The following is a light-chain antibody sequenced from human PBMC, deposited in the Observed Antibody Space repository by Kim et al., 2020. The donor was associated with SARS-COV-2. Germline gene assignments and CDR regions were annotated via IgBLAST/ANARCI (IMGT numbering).Light chain of an antibody. CDR2: DAS. J-gene: IGKJ3*01. Sequence: WSPGESATLSCRASQSVTIHLAWYQQKPGQAPRLLIYDASKRATGIPARFSGSGSGTDFTLTISSLEPEDFAVYYCQQRSNWPLTFGPGTKVDIK. CDR3: QQRSNWPLT. V-gene: IGKV3-11*01. CDR1: QSVTIH.